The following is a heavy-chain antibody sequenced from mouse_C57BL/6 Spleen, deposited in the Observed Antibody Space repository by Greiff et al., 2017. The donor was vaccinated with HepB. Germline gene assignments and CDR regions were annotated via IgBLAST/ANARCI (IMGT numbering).Heavy chain of an antibody. V-gene: IGHV5-17*01. CDR3: ARSPGTVYAMDY. J-gene: IGHJ4*01. CDR1: GFTFSDYG. CDR2: ISSGSSTI. D-gene: IGHD4-1*01. Sequence: EVKLMESGGGLVKPGGSLKLSCAASGFTFSDYGMHWVRQAPEKGLEWVAYISSGSSTIYYADTVKGRFTISRDNAKNTLFLQMTSLRSEDTAMYYCARSPGTVYAMDYWGQGTSVTVSS.